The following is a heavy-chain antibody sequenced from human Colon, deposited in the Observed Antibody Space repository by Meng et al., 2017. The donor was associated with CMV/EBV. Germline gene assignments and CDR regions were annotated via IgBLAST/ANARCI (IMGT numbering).Heavy chain of an antibody. D-gene: IGHD5-24*01. CDR3: VRAMNEEIN. CDR2: IHPGGWT. CDR1: GGSFSGFH. J-gene: IGHJ4*02. Sequence: LSLTCAFYGGSFSGFHCNWIRQPPGKGLEWIGEIHPGGWTNYNPSLKSRVTMSIDTSKNQFSLKVNSVTAADTAVYFCVRAMNEEINWGQGTLVTVSS. V-gene: IGHV4-34*01.